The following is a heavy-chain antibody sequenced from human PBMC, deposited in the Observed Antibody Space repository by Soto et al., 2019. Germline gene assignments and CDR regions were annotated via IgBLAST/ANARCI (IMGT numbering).Heavy chain of an antibody. CDR1: GGTFSSNG. Sequence: PEGPLQLTSSASGGTFSSNGMHWVRQAPGKGLEWVAVISYDGSNKYYADSVKGRFTISRDNSKNTLYLQMNSLRAEDTAVYFCAKSLYSSSWVKWFGPWGPVTAVTLTS. CDR3: AKSLYSSSWVKWFGP. D-gene: IGHD6-13*01. J-gene: IGHJ5*02. CDR2: ISYDGSNK. V-gene: IGHV3-30*18.